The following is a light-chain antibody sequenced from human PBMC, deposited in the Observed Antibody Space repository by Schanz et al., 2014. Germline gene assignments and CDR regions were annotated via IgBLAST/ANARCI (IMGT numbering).Light chain of an antibody. J-gene: IGKJ4*01. CDR3: QQYGSSPPLT. CDR2: GAS. Sequence: EIVMTQSPVTLSVSPGERATLSCRASQSIASNLGWYQQKPGQAPRLLIYGASSRAPGIPDRFSGSGSGTDFTLTISRLEPEDFAVYYCQQYGSSPPLTFGGGTKVEIK. V-gene: IGKV3-20*01. CDR1: QSIASN.